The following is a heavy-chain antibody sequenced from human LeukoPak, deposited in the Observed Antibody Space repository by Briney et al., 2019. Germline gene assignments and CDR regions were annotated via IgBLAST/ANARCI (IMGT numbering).Heavy chain of an antibody. CDR1: GGSFSGYY. D-gene: IGHD5-12*01. V-gene: IGHV4-34*12. CDR2: VVHGGST. J-gene: IGHJ4*02. CDR3: ARSREYTGYDLYY. Sequence: PSETLSLTCAVYGGSFSGYYWSWIRQPPGKGLEWIGEVVHGGSTDYNPSLKSRVTISVDKSKNQFSLRLGSVTAADTAVYYCARSREYTGYDLYYWGQGTLVTVSS.